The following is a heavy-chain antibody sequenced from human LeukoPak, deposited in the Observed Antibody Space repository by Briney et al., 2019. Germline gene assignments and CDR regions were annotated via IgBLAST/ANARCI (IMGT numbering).Heavy chain of an antibody. CDR3: ARRTGITYYFDY. V-gene: IGHV3-48*04. CDR1: GFTFNSYN. D-gene: IGHD3-16*01. Sequence: GGSLRLSCVASGFTFNSYNMNWVRQAPGKGLEWVSYISSSGSTIYYADSVKGRFTISRDNAKNSLYLQMNSLRAEDTAVYYCARRTGITYYFDYWGQGTLVTVSS. J-gene: IGHJ4*02. CDR2: ISSSGSTI.